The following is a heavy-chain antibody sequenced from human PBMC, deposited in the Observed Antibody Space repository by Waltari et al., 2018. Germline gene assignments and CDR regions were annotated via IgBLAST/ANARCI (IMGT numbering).Heavy chain of an antibody. J-gene: IGHJ2*01. V-gene: IGHV3-7*01. Sequence: EVQLVESGGGLVQPGGSLRLSCAASGFTFSSDWMSWVRQAPGKGLEWVANIKQDGSEKYYVDSVKGRFTISRDNAKNSLYLQMNSLRAEDTAVYYCARDGGYGSGWAYFDLWGRGTLVTVSS. CDR2: IKQDGSEK. CDR1: GFTFSSDW. D-gene: IGHD3-10*01. CDR3: ARDGGYGSGWAYFDL.